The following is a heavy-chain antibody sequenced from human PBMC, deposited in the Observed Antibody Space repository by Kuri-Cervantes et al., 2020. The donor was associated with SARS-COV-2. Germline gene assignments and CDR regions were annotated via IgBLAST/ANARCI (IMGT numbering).Heavy chain of an antibody. CDR2: IYSGGSST. Sequence: GESRKISCAASGFTFSSYAMSWVRQAPGKGLEWVSVIYSGGSSTYYADSVKGRFTISRDNSKNTLYLQMNSLRAEDTAVYYCASMVRGNYGMDVWGQGTTVPSP. J-gene: IGHJ6*02. V-gene: IGHV3-23*03. D-gene: IGHD3-10*01. CDR1: GFTFSSYA. CDR3: ASMVRGNYGMDV.